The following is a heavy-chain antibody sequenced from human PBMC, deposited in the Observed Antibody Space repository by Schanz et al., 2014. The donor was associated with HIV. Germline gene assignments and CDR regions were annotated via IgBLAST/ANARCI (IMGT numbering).Heavy chain of an antibody. CDR2: IWFDGSNK. D-gene: IGHD2-15*01. J-gene: IGHJ6*02. Sequence: VQLLESGGGLVQPGGSLRLSCAASGFTFSSYAMSWVRQAPGKGLEWVAIIWFDGSNKYYVDSVKGRFTISRDNSKNTLHLQMYSLRVEDTAVYYCARVALAVDGADYGMDVWGQGTTVTVSS. CDR3: ARVALAVDGADYGMDV. V-gene: IGHV3-33*08. CDR1: GFTFSSYA.